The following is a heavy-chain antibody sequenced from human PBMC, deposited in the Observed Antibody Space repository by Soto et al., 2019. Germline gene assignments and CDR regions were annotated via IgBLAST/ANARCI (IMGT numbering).Heavy chain of an antibody. CDR1: GGSFSGYY. Sequence: SETLSLTCAVYGGSFSGYYWSWIRQPPGKGLEWIGEINHSGSTNYNPSLKSRVTISVGTSKNQFSLKLSSVTAADTAVYYCASSRSIAARLNLFDYWGQGTLVTVSS. CDR3: ASSRSIAARLNLFDY. J-gene: IGHJ4*02. D-gene: IGHD6-6*01. V-gene: IGHV4-34*01. CDR2: INHSGST.